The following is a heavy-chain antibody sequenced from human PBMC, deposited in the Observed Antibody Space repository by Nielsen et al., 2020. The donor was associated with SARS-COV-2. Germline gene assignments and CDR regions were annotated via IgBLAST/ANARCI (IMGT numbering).Heavy chain of an antibody. CDR3: ARDSTRGKQNFQH. CDR2: ISSSSSYI. V-gene: IGHV3-21*01. CDR1: GFTFSSYS. J-gene: IGHJ1*01. D-gene: IGHD2-2*01. Sequence: GESLKISWAASGFTFSSYSMNWVRQAPGKGLEWVSSISSSSSYIYYADSVKGRFTISRDNAKNSLYLQMNSLRAEDTAVYYCARDSTRGKQNFQHWGKGTLVTVSS.